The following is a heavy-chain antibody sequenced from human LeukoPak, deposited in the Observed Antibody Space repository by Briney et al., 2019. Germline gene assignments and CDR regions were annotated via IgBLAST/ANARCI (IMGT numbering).Heavy chain of an antibody. D-gene: IGHD2-15*01. J-gene: IGHJ4*02. V-gene: IGHV3-23*01. Sequence: GGSLRLSCAASGFTFSSYAMSGVRQAPGKGLEGGSAISGSGGSTYYADSVKGRFTISRDNSKNPLYLQMNSLRAEDTAVYYCARSIVVVVAATPFDYWGQGTLVTVSS. CDR2: ISGSGGST. CDR3: ARSIVVVVAATPFDY. CDR1: GFTFSSYA.